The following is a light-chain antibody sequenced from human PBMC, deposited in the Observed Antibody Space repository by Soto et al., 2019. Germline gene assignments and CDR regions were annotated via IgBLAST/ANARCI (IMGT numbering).Light chain of an antibody. J-gene: IGKJ1*01. Sequence: DVVMTQSPDSQAVSLGERATINCKSSQSILYSSNNKNYLAWYQQKPGQPPKLLIYWASTRESGVPDRFSGSGSGTDFTLTISSLQAEDVAVYYCQQYYNTPWTFGQGTKVEMK. CDR3: QQYYNTPWT. CDR1: QSILYSSNNKNY. CDR2: WAS. V-gene: IGKV4-1*01.